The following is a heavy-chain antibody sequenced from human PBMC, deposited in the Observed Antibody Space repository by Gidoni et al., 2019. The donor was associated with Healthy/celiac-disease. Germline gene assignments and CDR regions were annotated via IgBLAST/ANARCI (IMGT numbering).Heavy chain of an antibody. CDR1: GFTFSSYG. V-gene: IGHV3-33*01. CDR2: IWYDGSNK. CDR3: ARDPRPNIAVPNWVWFDP. J-gene: IGHJ5*02. D-gene: IGHD2-2*01. Sequence: QVQLVESGGGVVQPGRSLRLSCAASGFTFSSYGMHWVRQAPGKGLEWVAVIWYDGSNKYYADSVKGRFTISRDNSKNTLYLQMNSLRAEDTAVYYCARDPRPNIAVPNWVWFDPWGQGTLVTVSS.